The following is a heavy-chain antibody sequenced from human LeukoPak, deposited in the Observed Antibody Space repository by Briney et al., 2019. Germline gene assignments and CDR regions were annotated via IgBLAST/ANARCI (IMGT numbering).Heavy chain of an antibody. CDR3: AKGKQYLEWLPDS. CDR2: ISTYNGNT. CDR1: GYTFTTYG. Sequence: ASVNVSCKASGYTFTTYGFTWVRQAPGQGLEWMGWISTYNGNTNYAQKLQGRVTMTTDTSTSTAYMELRSLRSDDTAVYYCAKGKQYLEWLPDSWGQGTLVTVSS. J-gene: IGHJ4*02. V-gene: IGHV1-18*01. D-gene: IGHD3-3*01.